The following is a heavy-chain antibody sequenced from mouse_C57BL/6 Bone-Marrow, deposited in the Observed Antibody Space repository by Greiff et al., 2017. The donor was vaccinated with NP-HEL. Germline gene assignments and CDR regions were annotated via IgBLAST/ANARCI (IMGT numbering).Heavy chain of an antibody. CDR3: ARSYYYGSSYGAY. CDR2: INPSSGYT. V-gene: IGHV1-4*01. J-gene: IGHJ3*01. D-gene: IGHD1-1*01. CDR1: GYTFTSYT. Sequence: QVQLQQSGAELARPGASVKMSCKASGYTFTSYTMHWVKQRPGQGLEWIGYINPSSGYTKSNQKFKDKATLTADKSSSTAYMQLSRLTSEDSAVYYCARSYYYGSSYGAYWGQGTLVTVSA.